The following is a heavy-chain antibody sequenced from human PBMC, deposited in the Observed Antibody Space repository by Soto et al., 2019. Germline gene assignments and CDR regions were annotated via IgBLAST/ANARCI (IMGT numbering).Heavy chain of an antibody. CDR3: ARDPPTVYLALGYYYYYGMDV. V-gene: IGHV1-18*04. Sequence: ASVKVSCKASGYTFTSYGISWVRQAPGQGLEWMGWISAYNGNTNYAQKLQGRVTMTTDTSTSTAYMELRSLRSDDTAVYYCARDPPTVYLALGYYYYYGMDVWGQGTTVTVSS. CDR2: ISAYNGNT. D-gene: IGHD1-26*01. J-gene: IGHJ6*02. CDR1: GYTFTSYG.